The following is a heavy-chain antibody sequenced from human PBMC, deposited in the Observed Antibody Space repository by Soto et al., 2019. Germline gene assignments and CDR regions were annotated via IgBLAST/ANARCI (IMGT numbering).Heavy chain of an antibody. CDR2: IRSKANSYAT. CDR1: GFTFSGSA. Sequence: EVQLVESGGGLVQPGGSLKLSCAASGFTFSGSAMHWVRQASGKGLEWVGRIRSKANSYATAYAASVKGRFTISRDXSXNTAYLQMNSLKTEDTAVYYCTVGYCSGGSCSIFQHWGQGTLVTVSS. D-gene: IGHD2-15*01. CDR3: TVGYCSGGSCSIFQH. J-gene: IGHJ1*01. V-gene: IGHV3-73*02.